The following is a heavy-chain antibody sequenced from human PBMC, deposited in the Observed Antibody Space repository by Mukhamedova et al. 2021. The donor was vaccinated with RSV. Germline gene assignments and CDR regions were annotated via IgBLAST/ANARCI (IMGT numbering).Heavy chain of an antibody. V-gene: IGHV3-48*03. CDR3: AREWGVLWFGEPRWDAFDI. Sequence: YISSSGSTIYYADSVKGRFTISRDNAKNSLYLQMNSLRAEDTAVYYCAREWGVLWFGEPRWDAFDIWGQGTMVTVSS. CDR2: ISSSGSTI. J-gene: IGHJ3*02. D-gene: IGHD3-10*01.